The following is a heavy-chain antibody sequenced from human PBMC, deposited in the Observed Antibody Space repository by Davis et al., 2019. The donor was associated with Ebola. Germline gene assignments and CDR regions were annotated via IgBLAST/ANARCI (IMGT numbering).Heavy chain of an antibody. CDR3: AKGDSVVVAAIDY. CDR2: ISWNSGSI. V-gene: IGHV3-9*01. CDR1: GFTFSSYA. D-gene: IGHD2-15*01. Sequence: SLKISCAASGFTFSSYAMHWVRQAPGKGLEWVSGISWNSGSIGYADSVKGRFTISRDNAKNSLYLQMNSLRAEDTALYYCAKGDSVVVAAIDYWGQGTLVTVSS. J-gene: IGHJ4*02.